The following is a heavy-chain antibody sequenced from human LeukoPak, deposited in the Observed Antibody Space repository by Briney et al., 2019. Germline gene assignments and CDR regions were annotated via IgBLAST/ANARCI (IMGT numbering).Heavy chain of an antibody. J-gene: IGHJ4*02. D-gene: IGHD3-22*01. Sequence: PGESLKISCKGSGYSFPNYWIGWVRQMPGKGLEWMGVIYPGDSDTKYSPSFQGHVTMSVDKSISTAYLQWSSLKASDTAMYYCARLRYYDSSGSLDYWGQGTLVTVSS. V-gene: IGHV5-51*01. CDR3: ARLRYYDSSGSLDY. CDR1: GYSFPNYW. CDR2: IYPGDSDT.